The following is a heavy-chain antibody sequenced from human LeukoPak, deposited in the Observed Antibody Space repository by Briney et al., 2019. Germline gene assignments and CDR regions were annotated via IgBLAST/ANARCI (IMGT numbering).Heavy chain of an antibody. CDR3: ARGEGDYGDYSDY. J-gene: IGHJ4*02. CDR1: GGSISPKTYY. V-gene: IGHV4-39*01. D-gene: IGHD4-17*01. Sequence: SETLSLTCTVSGGSISPKTYYWGWIRQPPGKGLEWIVSIDFSGSPDYSSSLKSRVTISLDTSMKQFSLKLSYVTAADTAVYYCARGEGDYGDYSDYWGQGILVTVSS. CDR2: IDFSGSP.